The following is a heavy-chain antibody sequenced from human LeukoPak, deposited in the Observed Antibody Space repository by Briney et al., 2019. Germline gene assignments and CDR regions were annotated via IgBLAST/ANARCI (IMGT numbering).Heavy chain of an antibody. D-gene: IGHD3-3*01. CDR2: IYTSGST. CDR1: GGSISSGSYY. J-gene: IGHJ3*02. V-gene: IGHV4-61*02. Sequence: SQTLSLTCTVSGGSISSGSYYWSWIRQPAGKGLEWIGRIYTSGSTNYNPSLKSRVTISVDTSKNQFSLKLSSVTAADTAVYYCARDQPLEAFDIWGQGTMVTVSS. CDR3: ARDQPLEAFDI.